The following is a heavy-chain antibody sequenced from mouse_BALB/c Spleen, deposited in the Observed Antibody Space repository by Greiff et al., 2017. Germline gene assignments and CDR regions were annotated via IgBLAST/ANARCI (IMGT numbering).Heavy chain of an antibody. CDR1: GFTFSSYA. CDR3: ARGYDGYYFFFDD. D-gene: IGHD2-3*01. V-gene: IGHV5-6-5*01. CDR2: ISSGGST. J-gene: IGHJ2*01. Sequence: EVQGVESGGGLVKPGGSLKLSCAASGFTFSSYAMSWVRQTPEKRLEWVASISSGGSTYYPDSVTGRFTISRDNARNILYLQMSSLRSEDTAMYYCARGYDGYYFFFDDWGEGTTLTVSS.